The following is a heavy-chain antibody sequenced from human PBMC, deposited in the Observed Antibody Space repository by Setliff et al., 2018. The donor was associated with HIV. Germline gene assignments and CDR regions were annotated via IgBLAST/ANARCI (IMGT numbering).Heavy chain of an antibody. D-gene: IGHD2-21*01. Sequence: KPSETLSLTCAVYGESFSGFYWTWIRQPPGKGLEWIGDINHSGRTNYNPSLKSRVTISVDTSKNQFSLKLTSMTAADTAVYYCALRRYSSWARLDSWGQGTLVTVSS. CDR2: INHSGRT. CDR3: ALRRYSSWARLDS. J-gene: IGHJ4*02. V-gene: IGHV4-34*01. CDR1: GESFSGFY.